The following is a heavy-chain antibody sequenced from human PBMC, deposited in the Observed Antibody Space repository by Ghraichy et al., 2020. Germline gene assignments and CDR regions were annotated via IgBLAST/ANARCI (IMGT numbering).Heavy chain of an antibody. CDR3: ARDYNRFWGPTDP. CDR2: ISFDGTTK. V-gene: IGHV3-30*01. Sequence: GESLNISCAASGFSFKKFALHWVRQAPGKGLEWVAVISFDGTTKYFAESVRGRFSISRDNSRNTLYLEMNSLRSEDTAVYYCARDYNRFWGPTDPWGQGTLVTVSS. D-gene: IGHD3-16*01. CDR1: GFSFKKFA. J-gene: IGHJ5*02.